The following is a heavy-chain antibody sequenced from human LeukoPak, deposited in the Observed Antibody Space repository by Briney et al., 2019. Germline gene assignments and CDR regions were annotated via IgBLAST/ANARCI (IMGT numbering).Heavy chain of an antibody. Sequence: SETLSLTCTVSGGSISSSSYYWGWIRQPPGKGLEWIGSIYYSGSTYYNPSLKSRVTISVDTSKNQFSLKLSSVTAADTAVYYCARQRKWLHKYFDYWGQGTLVTVSS. J-gene: IGHJ4*02. CDR1: GGSISSSSYY. V-gene: IGHV4-39*01. D-gene: IGHD5-12*01. CDR2: IYYSGST. CDR3: ARQRKWLHKYFDY.